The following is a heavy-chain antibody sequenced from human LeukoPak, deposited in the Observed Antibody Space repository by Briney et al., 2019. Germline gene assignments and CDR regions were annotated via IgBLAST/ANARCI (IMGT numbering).Heavy chain of an antibody. V-gene: IGHV4-4*07. CDR1: GGSISSYY. J-gene: IGHJ4*02. CDR3: VRHSRVVAFDY. D-gene: IGHD2-15*01. CDR2: IYISGST. Sequence: SETLSLTCTVSGGSISSYYWSWIRQPAGKALEWIGRIYISGSTNYNPSLKSRVTMSLDTSKKQFSLNLTSVTAADTAVYYCVRHSRVVAFDYWGQGNLVTVSS.